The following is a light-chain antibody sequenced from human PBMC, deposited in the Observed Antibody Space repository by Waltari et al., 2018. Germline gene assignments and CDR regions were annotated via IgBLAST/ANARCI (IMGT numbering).Light chain of an antibody. CDR1: SSNIGSNY. CDR3: AAWDDSLSGWV. Sequence: QSVLTQPPSASGTPGQRVTISCSGSSSNIGSNYVYWYQHLPGTAPKLLIYRNNQRPSWVPDRFSGSKSGTSASLAISGLRSEDEADYYCAAWDDSLSGWVFGGGTKLTVL. CDR2: RNN. V-gene: IGLV1-47*01. J-gene: IGLJ3*02.